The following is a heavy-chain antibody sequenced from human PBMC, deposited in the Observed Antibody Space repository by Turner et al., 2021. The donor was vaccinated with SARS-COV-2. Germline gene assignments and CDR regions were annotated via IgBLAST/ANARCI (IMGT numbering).Heavy chain of an antibody. CDR3: ARQTDSSTWQTYYFDY. J-gene: IGHJ4*02. V-gene: IGHV3-33*01. D-gene: IGHD6-13*01. Sequence: QVQLVESGGGVVQPGRLLRLSCAASGFTFSSYDMHWVRQAPGKGLEWVAVIWYDGSNKYYADSVKGRFTISRDNSKNTLYLQMNSLRAEDTAVYYCARQTDSSTWQTYYFDYWGQGTLVTVSS. CDR2: IWYDGSNK. CDR1: GFTFSSYD.